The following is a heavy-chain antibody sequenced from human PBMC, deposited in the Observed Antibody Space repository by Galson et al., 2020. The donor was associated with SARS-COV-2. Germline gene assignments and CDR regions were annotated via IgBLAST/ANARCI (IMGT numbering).Heavy chain of an antibody. D-gene: IGHD3-3*01. J-gene: IGHJ4*02. V-gene: IGHV3-49*04. CDR2: IRSKAYGGTT. CDR3: WTYYDFWSGYNFDY. CDR1: GLTFGDYA. Sequence: SCTASGLTFGDYAMSWVRQAPGKGLEWVGFIRSKAYGGTTEYAASVKGRFTISRDDSKSIAYLQMNSLKTEDTAVYYCWTYYDFWSGYNFDYWGQGTLVTVSS.